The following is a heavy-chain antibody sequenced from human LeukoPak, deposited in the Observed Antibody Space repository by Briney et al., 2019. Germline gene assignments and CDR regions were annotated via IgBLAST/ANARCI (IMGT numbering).Heavy chain of an antibody. CDR1: XXTFTSYY. D-gene: IGHD3-22*01. CDR2: INPSGGST. V-gene: IGHV1-46*03. J-gene: IGHJ4*02. CDR3: ARVDYYDSSDY. Sequence: GASVKXXXKASXXTFTSYYMHWVRQAPGQGLEGMGIINPSGGSTSYAQKFQGRVTMTRDTSTSTVYMELSSLRSEDTAVYYCARVDYYDSSDYWGQGTLVTVSS.